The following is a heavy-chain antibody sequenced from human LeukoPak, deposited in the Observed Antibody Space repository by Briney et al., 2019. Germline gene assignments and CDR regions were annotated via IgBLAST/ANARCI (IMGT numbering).Heavy chain of an antibody. J-gene: IGHJ4*02. V-gene: IGHV4-34*01. CDR1: GGSFSGYY. CDR2: INHSGST. CDR3: ASGLTGYDY. D-gene: IGHD3-9*01. Sequence: SETLSLTCAVYGGSFSGYYWSWIRQPPGKGLEWIGEINHSGSTNYNPPLKSRVTISVDTSKNQFSLKLSSVTAADTAVYYCASGLTGYDYWGQGTLVTVSS.